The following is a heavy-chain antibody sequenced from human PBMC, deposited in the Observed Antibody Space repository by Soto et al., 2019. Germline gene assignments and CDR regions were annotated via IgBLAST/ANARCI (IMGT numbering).Heavy chain of an antibody. CDR3: ARGGSSWYGDHNWFDS. CDR2: ISSSSSTI. V-gene: IGHV3-48*01. CDR1: GFTFSSYS. J-gene: IGHJ5*01. Sequence: GGSLRLSCAASGFTFSSYSMNWVRQAPGKGLEWVSYISSSSSTIYYADSVKGRFTISRDNAKNSLYLQMNSLRAEDTAVYYCARGGSSWYGDHNWFDSWGPGTLVTVSS. D-gene: IGHD6-13*01.